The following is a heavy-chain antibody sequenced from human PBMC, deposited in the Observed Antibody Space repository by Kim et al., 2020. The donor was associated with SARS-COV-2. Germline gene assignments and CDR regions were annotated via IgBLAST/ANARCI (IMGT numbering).Heavy chain of an antibody. J-gene: IGHJ6*02. CDR2: ISGSGGST. D-gene: IGHD3-10*01. CDR1: GFTFSSYA. Sequence: GGSLRLSCAASGFTFSSYAMSWVRQAPGKGLEWVSAISGSGGSTYYADSVKGRFTISRDNSKNTLYLQMNSLRAEDTAVYYCAKTRWGFYGSGIYYYYGMDVWGQGTTVTVSS. CDR3: AKTRWGFYGSGIYYYYGMDV. V-gene: IGHV3-23*01.